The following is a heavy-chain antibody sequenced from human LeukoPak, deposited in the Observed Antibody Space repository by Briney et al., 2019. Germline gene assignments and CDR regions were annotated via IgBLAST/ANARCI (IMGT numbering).Heavy chain of an antibody. D-gene: IGHD2-8*02. V-gene: IGHV3-21*01. CDR3: ARESYCTGCNYMDV. Sequence: GGSLRLSCAASGFTFSSYSMNWVRQAPGKGLEWVSSISSSSSYIYYADSVKGRFTISRDNAKNSLYLQMNSLRAEDTAVYYCARESYCTGCNYMDVWGKGTTVTVSS. CDR1: GFTFSSYS. J-gene: IGHJ6*03. CDR2: ISSSSSYI.